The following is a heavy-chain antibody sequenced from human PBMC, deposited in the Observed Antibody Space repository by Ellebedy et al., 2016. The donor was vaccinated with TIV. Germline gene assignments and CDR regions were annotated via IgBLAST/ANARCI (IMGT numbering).Heavy chain of an antibody. D-gene: IGHD1-26*01. CDR3: ARVGTSGFWLWEY. CDR1: GDSVSSEDYY. J-gene: IGHJ4*02. V-gene: IGHV4-61*08. CDR2: IYESGTT. Sequence: SETLSLTCTVSGDSVSSEDYYWSWIRQFPGRGLEWLGYIYESGTTDYNPSLKSRVTMSVDTSKNQFSLKLDSVTAADTAVYYCARVGTSGFWLWEYWGQGTLVTVSS.